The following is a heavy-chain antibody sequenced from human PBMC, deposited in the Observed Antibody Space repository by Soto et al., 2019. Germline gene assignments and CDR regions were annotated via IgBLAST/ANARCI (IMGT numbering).Heavy chain of an antibody. CDR3: ARGSKDCYSGSRIFDF. Sequence: GRSLRPPCVASGTTFGTRAMSGVRQAPGEGLEWVATITDTGGAAKYAESVRGRFTISRDKSMKTVYLQMSSLRADDSAVYFCARGSKDCYSGSRIFDFWGRGTLVTVSS. CDR2: ITDTGGAA. D-gene: IGHD3-10*01. CDR1: GTTFGTRA. J-gene: IGHJ4*02. V-gene: IGHV3-23*01.